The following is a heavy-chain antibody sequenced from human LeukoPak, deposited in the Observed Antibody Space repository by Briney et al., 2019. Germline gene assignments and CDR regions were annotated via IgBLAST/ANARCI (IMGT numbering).Heavy chain of an antibody. D-gene: IGHD6-13*01. V-gene: IGHV3-30*03. CDR2: ISYDGSNK. J-gene: IGHJ4*02. Sequence: VAVISYDGSNKYYGDSVKGRFTISRDNSKNTLYLQMNSLRAEDTAVYYCARETAGYYFDYWGQETLVTVSS. CDR3: ARETAGYYFDY.